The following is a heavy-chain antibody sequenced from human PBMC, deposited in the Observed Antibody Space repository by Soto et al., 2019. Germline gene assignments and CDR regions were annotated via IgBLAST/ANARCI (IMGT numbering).Heavy chain of an antibody. D-gene: IGHD5-18*01. CDR2: INRAGSST. V-gene: IGHV3-74*01. CDR1: GFTFSSYW. J-gene: IGHJ4*02. Sequence: EVQLVESGGGLVQPGGSLRLSCAASGFTFSSYWMHWVRQAPGKGLVWVSRINRAGSSTVYVDSVKGRFTISRDNAKNTLYLQMNSLRAEDTAVYYCARSITGYSYADSWGQGTLVTVSS. CDR3: ARSITGYSYADS.